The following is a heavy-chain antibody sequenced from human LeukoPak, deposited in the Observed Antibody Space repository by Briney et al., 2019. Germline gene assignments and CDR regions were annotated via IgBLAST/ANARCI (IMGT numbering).Heavy chain of an antibody. V-gene: IGHV1-8*01. CDR1: GYTFTSYD. CDR3: ARGQGWLQFRRVYYFDY. D-gene: IGHD5-24*01. Sequence: VSVKVSCKASGYTFTSYDINWVRQATGQGLEWMGWMNPNSGNTGYAQKFQGRVTMTRDTSISTAYMELSSLRSEDTAVYYCARGQGWLQFRRVYYFDYWGQGTLVTVSS. J-gene: IGHJ4*02. CDR2: MNPNSGNT.